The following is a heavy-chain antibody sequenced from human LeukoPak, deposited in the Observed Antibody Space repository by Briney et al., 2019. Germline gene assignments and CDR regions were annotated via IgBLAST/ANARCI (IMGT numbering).Heavy chain of an antibody. CDR2: INNSGST. D-gene: IGHD5-24*01. CDR1: GGSFSGYY. V-gene: IGHV4-34*01. CDR3: ASHGATWYFQH. J-gene: IGHJ1*01. Sequence: PSETLSLTCAVYGGSFSGYYWSWIRQPPGKGLEWIGEINNSGSTNYNPSLKSRVTISVDTSKNQFSLKLSSVTAADTAIYYCASHGATWYFQHWGQGTPVTVSS.